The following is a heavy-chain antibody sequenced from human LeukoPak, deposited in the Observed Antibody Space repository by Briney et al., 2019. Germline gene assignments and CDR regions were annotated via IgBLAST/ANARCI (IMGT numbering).Heavy chain of an antibody. CDR3: ARDQRILRYFDWSPAGS. CDR2: INWDGGST. J-gene: IGHJ5*02. D-gene: IGHD3-9*01. Sequence: GGSLRLSCAASGFTFDDYGMSWVRQAPGKGLEWVSGINWDGGSTGYADSVKGRFTISRDNAKNSLYLQMNSLRAEDTAVYYCARDQRILRYFDWSPAGSWGQGTLVTVSS. CDR1: GFTFDDYG. V-gene: IGHV3-20*04.